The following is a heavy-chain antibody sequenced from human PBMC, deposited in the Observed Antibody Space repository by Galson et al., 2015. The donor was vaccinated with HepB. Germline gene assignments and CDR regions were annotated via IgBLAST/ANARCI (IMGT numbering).Heavy chain of an antibody. CDR1: GFTFSSYA. CDR3: ARDIAKGGPYYYDSSGSTGAFDI. V-gene: IGHV3-30*04. J-gene: IGHJ3*02. Sequence: SLRLSCAASGFTFSSYAMHWVRQAPGKGLEWVADISYDGSNKYYADSVKGRFTISRDNSKNTLYLQMNSLRAEDTAVYYCARDIAKGGPYYYDSSGSTGAFDIWGQGTMVTVSS. D-gene: IGHD3-22*01. CDR2: ISYDGSNK.